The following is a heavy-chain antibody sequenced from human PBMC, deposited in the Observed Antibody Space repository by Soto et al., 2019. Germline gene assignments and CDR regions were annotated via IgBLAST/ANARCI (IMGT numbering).Heavy chain of an antibody. CDR1: GGSISSGGYS. J-gene: IGHJ5*02. V-gene: IGHV4-30-2*01. CDR2: IYHSGST. D-gene: IGHD5-18*01. Sequence: PSETLSLTCAVSGGSISSGGYSWSWIRQPPGKGLEWIGYIYHSGSTYYNPSLKSRVTISVDRSKNQFSLKLSSVTAADTAVYYCARGRHVATAMVLQYNWFDPWGQGTLVTVSS. CDR3: ARGRHVATAMVLQYNWFDP.